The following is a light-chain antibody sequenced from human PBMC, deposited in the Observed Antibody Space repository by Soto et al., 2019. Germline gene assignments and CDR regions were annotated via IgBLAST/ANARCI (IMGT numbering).Light chain of an antibody. V-gene: IGLV2-11*01. CDR1: SSDVGGYNY. CDR2: DVT. CDR3: CSYADNYTYV. Sequence: QSVLTQPRSVSGSPRQSVTISCTGTSSDVGGYNYVSWYQQHPGKAPKPMIFDVTKRPSGVPDRFSGSKSGNTASLTISGLQAEDEADYYCCSYADNYTYVFGTGTKVTVL. J-gene: IGLJ1*01.